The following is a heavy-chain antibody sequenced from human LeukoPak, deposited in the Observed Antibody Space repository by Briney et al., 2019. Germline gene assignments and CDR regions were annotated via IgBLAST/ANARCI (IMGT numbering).Heavy chain of an antibody. CDR3: ARALYSGAWYGHDY. Sequence: PGGSLRLSCEASGFTFSTYAMNWVRQAPGKGLEWVAVIWSDGSRKYYADSVKGRFTISRDNSKNTLYLQMSGLSADDTAVYYCARALYSGAWYGHDYWGQGTLVTVSS. J-gene: IGHJ4*02. V-gene: IGHV3-33*08. CDR2: IWSDGSRK. D-gene: IGHD6-19*01. CDR1: GFTFSTYA.